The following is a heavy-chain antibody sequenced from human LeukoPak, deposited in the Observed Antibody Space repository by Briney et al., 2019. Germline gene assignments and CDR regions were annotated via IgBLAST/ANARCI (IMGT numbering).Heavy chain of an antibody. J-gene: IGHJ5*02. CDR3: ARSDVVVPAANWFGP. CDR1: GGSFSGYY. D-gene: IGHD2-2*01. Sequence: PSETLSLTCAVYGGSFSGYYWSWIRQPPGKGLELIGEINHSGSTNYNPSLKSRVTISVDTSKNQFSLKLSSVTAADTAVYYCARSDVVVPAANWFGPWGQGTLVTVSS. V-gene: IGHV4-34*01. CDR2: INHSGST.